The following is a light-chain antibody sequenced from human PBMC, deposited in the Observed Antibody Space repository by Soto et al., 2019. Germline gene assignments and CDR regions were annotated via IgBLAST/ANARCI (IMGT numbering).Light chain of an antibody. CDR2: EVS. Sequence: QSVLTQAACVSGSPGQSIAISCTGTSRDVGGYNYVSWYQQLPGKAPKLLISEVSNRPSGVSHRFSGSKSGNTASLTISGLQAEDEADYYCTSYTISRTQVFGTGTKVTVL. CDR3: TSYTISRTQV. V-gene: IGLV2-14*01. CDR1: SRDVGGYNY. J-gene: IGLJ1*01.